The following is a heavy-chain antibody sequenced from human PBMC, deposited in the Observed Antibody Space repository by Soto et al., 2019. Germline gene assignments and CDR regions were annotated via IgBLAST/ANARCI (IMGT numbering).Heavy chain of an antibody. CDR2: IYWNDDK. V-gene: IGHV2-5*01. Sequence: QITLKESGPTLVKPTQTLTLTCTFSGFSLSTSGVGVGWIRQPPGKALEWLALIYWNDDKRYSPSLKSRLTITKDTSKNQVVLTMTNMDPVDTATYYCARSYYDFWSGYYWFDPWGQGTLVTVSS. J-gene: IGHJ5*02. D-gene: IGHD3-3*01. CDR1: GFSLSTSGVG. CDR3: ARSYYDFWSGYYWFDP.